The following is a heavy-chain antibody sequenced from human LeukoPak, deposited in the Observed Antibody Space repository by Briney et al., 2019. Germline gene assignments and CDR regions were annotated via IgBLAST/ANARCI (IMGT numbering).Heavy chain of an antibody. J-gene: IGHJ3*02. D-gene: IGHD2-15*01. CDR3: ARRGYCSGGSCYPGAFDI. CDR2: IYPGDSDT. V-gene: IGHV5-51*01. Sequence: GESLKISCKGSGYSFTSYWIGWVRQMPGKGLEWMGIIYPGDSDTRYSPSFQGQVTISADKSISTAYLQWSGLKASDTAMYYCARRGYCSGGSCYPGAFDIWGQGTMVTVSS. CDR1: GYSFTSYW.